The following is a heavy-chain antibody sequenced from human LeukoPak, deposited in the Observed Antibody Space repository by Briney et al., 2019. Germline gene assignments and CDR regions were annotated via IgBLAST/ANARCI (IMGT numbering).Heavy chain of an antibody. V-gene: IGHV3-23*01. CDR2: VTGSGGGT. CDR1: GFIFSNYA. CDR3: AKGAASALVDWFDP. Sequence: PGGSLRLSCAASGFIFSNYAMMWVRQAPGKGLEWVSSVTGSGGGTFYADSVKGRFTISRDNSQNTLYLQMNSLGAEDTAVYYCAKGAASALVDWFDPWGQGTQVTVSS. D-gene: IGHD6-25*01. J-gene: IGHJ5*02.